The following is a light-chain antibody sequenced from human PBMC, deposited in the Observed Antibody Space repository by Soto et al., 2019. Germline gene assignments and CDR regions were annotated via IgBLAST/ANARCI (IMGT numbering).Light chain of an antibody. Sequence: QSVLTQPPSASGSPGQSVTISCTGTKNDVGFYDFVSWYQHHPGKAPRLIIYEVVQRPSGVPDRFSGSKSGNTASLTVSGLQAADHAHYFCKSYAGSNTYVFGSGTKVTVL. V-gene: IGLV2-8*01. CDR2: EVV. CDR3: KSYAGSNTYV. J-gene: IGLJ1*01. CDR1: KNDVGFYDF.